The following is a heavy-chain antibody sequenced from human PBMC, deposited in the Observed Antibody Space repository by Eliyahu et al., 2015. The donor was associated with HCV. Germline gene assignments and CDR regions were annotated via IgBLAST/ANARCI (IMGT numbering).Heavy chain of an antibody. CDR3: VRVGGNKYYFDY. CDR2: INPTDGST. V-gene: IGHV1-46*01. J-gene: IGHJ4*02. Sequence: QVHLVQSGAEVKKPGASVNVSCKASGYTFTSYYMXWVRQAPGQGLEWMGIINPTDGSTSYAQKFQGRVTMTRDTSTSTVYIEMSSLRSGDTAVYYCVRVGGNKYYFDYWGQGTLVTVSS. CDR1: GYTFTSYY. D-gene: IGHD1/OR15-1a*01.